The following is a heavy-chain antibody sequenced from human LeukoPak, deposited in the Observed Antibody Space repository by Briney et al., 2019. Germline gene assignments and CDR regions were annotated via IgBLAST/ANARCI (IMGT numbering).Heavy chain of an antibody. J-gene: IGHJ4*02. V-gene: IGHV4-59*01. CDR2: IYYSGST. CDR1: GGSISSYY. Sequence: SETLSLTCTVSGGSISSYYWSWIRQPPGKGLEWIGYIYYSGSTNYNPSLKSRVTISVDTSKNQFSLKLSSVTAADTAVYYCARDLVKGLWPDQRPLDYWGQGTLVTVSS. CDR3: ARDLVKGLWPDQRPLDY. D-gene: IGHD5-18*01.